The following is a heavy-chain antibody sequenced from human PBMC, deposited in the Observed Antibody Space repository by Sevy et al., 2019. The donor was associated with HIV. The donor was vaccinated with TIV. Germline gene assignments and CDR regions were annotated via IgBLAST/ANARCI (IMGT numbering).Heavy chain of an antibody. CDR3: ARSEYYYGSKVDV. CDR1: GYSFTSYW. Sequence: GESLKISCKGSGYSFTSYWIGWVRQMPGKGLEWMGIIYPGDSDTRYRPSFQGQVTISADQSIDTAYLQWSSLKASDTAMYYCARSEYYYGSKVDVWGQGTTVTVSS. V-gene: IGHV5-51*01. D-gene: IGHD3-10*01. J-gene: IGHJ6*02. CDR2: IYPGDSDT.